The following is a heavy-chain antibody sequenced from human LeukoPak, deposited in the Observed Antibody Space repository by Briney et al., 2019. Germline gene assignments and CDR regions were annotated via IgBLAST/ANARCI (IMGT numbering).Heavy chain of an antibody. D-gene: IGHD6-13*01. V-gene: IGHV4-31*03. Sequence: SQTLSLTCTVSGGSLSSGGYYRSWLRQHPGRGVEWIGYIYYSGSTYYNPSLKSRVAISVDTSKNQFSLKLSSVTAADTAVYYCARELRGGIAAAPGWFDPWGQGTLVTVSS. J-gene: IGHJ5*02. CDR3: ARELRGGIAAAPGWFDP. CDR2: IYYSGST. CDR1: GGSLSSGGYY.